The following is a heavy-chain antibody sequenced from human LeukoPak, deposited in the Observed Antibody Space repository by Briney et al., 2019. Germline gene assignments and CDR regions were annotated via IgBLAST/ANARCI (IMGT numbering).Heavy chain of an antibody. Sequence: PGGSLRLSCAASGFTFSSYSMNWVRQAPGKGLEWVSSISSSSSYIYYADSVKGRFTISRDNAKNSLYLQMNSLRAEDTAVYYCARYSSGWRGYFDYWGQGTLVTVSS. CDR1: GFTFSSYS. CDR2: ISSSSSYI. V-gene: IGHV3-21*01. J-gene: IGHJ4*02. D-gene: IGHD6-25*01. CDR3: ARYSSGWRGYFDY.